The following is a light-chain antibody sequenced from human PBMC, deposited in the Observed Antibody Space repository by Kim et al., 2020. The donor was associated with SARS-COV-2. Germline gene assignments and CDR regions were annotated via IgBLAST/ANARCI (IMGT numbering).Light chain of an antibody. CDR2: KDD. CDR1: SSNIGSNV. J-gene: IGLJ2*01. CDR3: ASWDDSLNGVL. V-gene: IGLV1-44*01. Sequence: QSALTQPPSASGTPGHRVTISCSGSSSNIGSNVVNWYQQFPGMAPKLLMYKDDQRPSGFPNRFSGSKSGTSASLAISGLQSGDEADYYCASWDDSLNGVLFGGGTQLTVL.